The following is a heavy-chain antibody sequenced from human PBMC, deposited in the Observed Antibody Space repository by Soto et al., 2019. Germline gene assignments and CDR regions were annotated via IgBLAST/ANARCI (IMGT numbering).Heavy chain of an antibody. CDR3: ARVEYQLLWEGSWFDP. Sequence: PSETLSLTCVVSGGSLSDYFWSWIRQPPGMALEWIGEINHLGSINYNPSLKSRVTISVDTSKNQFSLKLSSVTAADTAVYYCARVEYQLLWEGSWFDPWGQGTLVTVSS. J-gene: IGHJ5*02. CDR1: GGSLSDYF. D-gene: IGHD2-2*01. CDR2: INHLGSI. V-gene: IGHV4-34*01.